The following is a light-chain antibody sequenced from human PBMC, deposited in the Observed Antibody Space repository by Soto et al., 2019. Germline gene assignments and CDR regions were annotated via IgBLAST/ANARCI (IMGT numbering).Light chain of an antibody. CDR2: GAS. Sequence: EIVLTQSPGTLSLSPGERASLSCRASQSVSSSYLAWYQQKPGQSPRLLIYGASSRATGIPDRFSGSGSGTDFTLTISRLEPEDFAVYYCQHCGSSRITFGPGTKVDIK. J-gene: IGKJ3*01. V-gene: IGKV3-20*01. CDR1: QSVSSSY. CDR3: QHCGSSRIT.